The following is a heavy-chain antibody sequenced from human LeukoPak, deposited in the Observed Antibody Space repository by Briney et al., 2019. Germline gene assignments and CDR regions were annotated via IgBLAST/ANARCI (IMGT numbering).Heavy chain of an antibody. D-gene: IGHD4-17*01. CDR1: GFAFSTFS. Sequence: GGSLRLSCAASGFAFSTFSMTWVRQAPGKGLEWVSAISTSGSRAYYADSVKGRFTISRDNSKNTLYLRMNSLRAEDTAVYYCARDLPYGDYPDYWGQGTLVTVSS. CDR2: ISTSGSRA. J-gene: IGHJ4*02. V-gene: IGHV3-23*01. CDR3: ARDLPYGDYPDY.